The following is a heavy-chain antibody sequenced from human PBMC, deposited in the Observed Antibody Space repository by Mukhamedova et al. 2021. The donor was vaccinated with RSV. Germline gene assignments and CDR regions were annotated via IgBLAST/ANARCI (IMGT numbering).Heavy chain of an antibody. D-gene: IGHD5-18*01. CDR3: VKDQGGYSYAFGTGDYHGLDV. CDR2: LSGSGSST. V-gene: IGHV3-23*01. J-gene: IGHJ6*02. Sequence: QAPGKGLEWVSGLSGSGSSTDYAASVRGRFSISSDNSKNTVYLQMNSLRSEDTAVYYCVKDQGGYSYAFGTGDYHGLDVWGQGTT.